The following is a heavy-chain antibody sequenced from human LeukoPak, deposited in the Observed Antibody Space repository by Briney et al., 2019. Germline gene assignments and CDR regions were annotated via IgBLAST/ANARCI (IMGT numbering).Heavy chain of an antibody. Sequence: GGSLRLSCAASGFTFSSYSMNWVRQAPGKGLEWVSYISSSSSTIYYADSVKGRFTISRDNAKNSLYLQMNSLRDEDTAVNYCAREDPYSSGWSFDYWGQGTLVTVSS. CDR3: AREDPYSSGWSFDY. CDR1: GFTFSSYS. D-gene: IGHD6-19*01. J-gene: IGHJ4*02. V-gene: IGHV3-48*02. CDR2: ISSSSSTI.